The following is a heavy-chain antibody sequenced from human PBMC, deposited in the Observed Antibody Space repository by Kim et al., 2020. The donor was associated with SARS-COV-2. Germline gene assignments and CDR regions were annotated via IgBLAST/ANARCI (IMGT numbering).Heavy chain of an antibody. D-gene: IGHD3-10*01. CDR3: ARSGSGSYFNWFDP. Sequence: GGFLRLSCAASGFTFSSYAMHWVRQAPGKGLEWVAVISYDGSNKYYADSVKGRFTISRDNSKNTLYLQMNSLRAEDTAVYYCARSGSGSYFNWFDPWGQGTLVTVSS. V-gene: IGHV3-30-3*01. J-gene: IGHJ5*02. CDR2: ISYDGSNK. CDR1: GFTFSSYA.